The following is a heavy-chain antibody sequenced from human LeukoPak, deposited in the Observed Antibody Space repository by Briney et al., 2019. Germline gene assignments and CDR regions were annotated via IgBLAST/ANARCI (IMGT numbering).Heavy chain of an antibody. CDR3: AKETSSGNFITIDC. CDR2: ITGDGGGT. CDR1: GFTFRSYA. J-gene: IGHJ4*02. D-gene: IGHD1-26*01. V-gene: IGHV3-23*01. Sequence: PGGSLRLFCAASGFTFRSYAMSWVRQTPEKGLEWVSAITGDGGGTNHADSVKGRFTIFRDNSKNTLYLQMNSLRAEDTAVYYCAKETSSGNFITIDCWGQGALVTVSS.